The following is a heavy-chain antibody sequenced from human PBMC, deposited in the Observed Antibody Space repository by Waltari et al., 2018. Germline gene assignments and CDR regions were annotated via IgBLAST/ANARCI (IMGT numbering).Heavy chain of an antibody. CDR1: GGSISSHY. CDR3: ARMGRSVTASGSYYFDY. J-gene: IGHJ4*02. CDR2: IYYSGST. D-gene: IGHD2-21*02. V-gene: IGHV4-59*11. Sequence: QVQLQESGPGLVKPSETLSLTCTVSGGSISSHYWSWLRQPPGTGLEWIGHIYYSGSTNYNPSLKSRVTISVDTSKNQFSLKLSSVTAADTAVYYCARMGRSVTASGSYYFDYWGQGTLVTVSS.